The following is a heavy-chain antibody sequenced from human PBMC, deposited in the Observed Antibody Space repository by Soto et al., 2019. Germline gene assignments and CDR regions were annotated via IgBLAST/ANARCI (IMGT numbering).Heavy chain of an antibody. CDR3: ARAGGIIAAAGTAFDY. CDR2: IIPIFGTA. V-gene: IGHV1-69*06. Sequence: GASVKVSFKASGGTFSSYAISWVRQAPGQGLEWMGGIIPIFGTANYAQKFQGRVTITADKSTSTAYMELSSLRSEDTAVYYCARAGGIIAAAGTAFDYWGQGTLVTVSS. D-gene: IGHD6-13*01. J-gene: IGHJ4*02. CDR1: GGTFSSYA.